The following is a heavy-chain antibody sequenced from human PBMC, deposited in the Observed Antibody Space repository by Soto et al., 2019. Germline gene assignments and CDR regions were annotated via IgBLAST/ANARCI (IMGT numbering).Heavy chain of an antibody. J-gene: IGHJ4*02. CDR2: ITPIFGTA. V-gene: IGHV1-69*01. Sequence: QVQLVQSGAEVKKPGSSVKVSCKASGGTFSSYAISWVRQAPGQGLEWMGGITPIFGTANYAQKFQARVTITADECASRAYMELSSLRSEDAAVYYCARGWIGGSYLDGIDYWGQGTLVTVSS. CDR3: ARGWIGGSYLDGIDY. D-gene: IGHD1-26*01. CDR1: GGTFSSYA.